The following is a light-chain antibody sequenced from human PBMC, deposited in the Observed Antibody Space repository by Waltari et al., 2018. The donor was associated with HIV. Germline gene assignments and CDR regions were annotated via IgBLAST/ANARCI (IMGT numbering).Light chain of an antibody. V-gene: IGKV3-20*01. J-gene: IGKJ5*01. CDR3: QQYGRSPRGT. CDR2: GAS. CDR1: QSVSSSY. Sequence: EIVLTQSPGTLSLSPGARATLSCRASQSVSSSYLAWYQQKPGQAPRLLIYGASSRATGIPNRFSGSGSGTNFTLTISRLEPEDFAVYYCQQYGRSPRGTFGQGTRLEIK.